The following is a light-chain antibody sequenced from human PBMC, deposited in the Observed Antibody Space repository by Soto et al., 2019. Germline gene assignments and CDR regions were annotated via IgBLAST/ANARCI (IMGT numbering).Light chain of an antibody. CDR2: GAS. Sequence: TRSPATLSVSPRAGATLSCRASQSVGSNLAWYQQKPGQTPRVLIYGASTRAIGIPARFSGSGFGTEFTLTISSLQSEDFVVYYCQQYSNWPLLSFGGGTKVDIK. CDR1: QSVGSN. CDR3: QQYSNWPLLS. J-gene: IGKJ4*01. V-gene: IGKV3-15*01.